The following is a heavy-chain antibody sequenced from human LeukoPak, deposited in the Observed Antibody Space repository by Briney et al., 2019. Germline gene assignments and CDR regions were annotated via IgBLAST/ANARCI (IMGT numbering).Heavy chain of an antibody. V-gene: IGHV3-72*01. CDR2: IRNKANSYTT. J-gene: IGHJ4*02. CDR3: TRLGGANG. D-gene: IGHD1-26*01. Sequence: GGSLRLSCAASGFTFSDHAMDWVRQAPGKGLEWVGRIRNKANSYTTEYAASVQGRFTVSRDDSKNSLYLQMNSMKTEDTAVYYCTRLGGANGWGQGTLVTVSS. CDR1: GFTFSDHA.